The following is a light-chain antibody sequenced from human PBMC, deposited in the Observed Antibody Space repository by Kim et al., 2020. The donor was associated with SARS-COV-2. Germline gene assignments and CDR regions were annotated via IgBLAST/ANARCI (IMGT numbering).Light chain of an antibody. J-gene: IGKJ2*01. CDR1: QTITNTY. Sequence: EIVLTQSPGTLSLSPGERATLSCSASQTITNTYLAWYQQQPGLAPRLLIYGASSRATGIPHRFSGSGSGTDFTLTISSLEPEDFAVYYCQHYGSSLYTFGQGTKLEIK. CDR2: GAS. CDR3: QHYGSSLYT. V-gene: IGKV3-20*01.